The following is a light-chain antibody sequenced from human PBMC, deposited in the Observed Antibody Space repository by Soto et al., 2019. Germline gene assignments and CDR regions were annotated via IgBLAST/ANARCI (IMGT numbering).Light chain of an antibody. CDR1: QGISSW. CDR2: AAS. V-gene: IGKV1-12*01. Sequence: DIXXTXSPSXXXXXXGDRVTITCRASQGISSWLAWFQQKPGEAPRLLIYAASSLHSGVPSRFSGSGSGTDFTLTISSLQPEDFATYYCQQGNSFPLTFGGGTKVEIK. J-gene: IGKJ4*01. CDR3: QQGNSFPLT.